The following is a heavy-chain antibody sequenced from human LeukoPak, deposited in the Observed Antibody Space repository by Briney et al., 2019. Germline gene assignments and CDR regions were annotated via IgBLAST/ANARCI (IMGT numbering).Heavy chain of an antibody. CDR1: GFTFSTYT. CDR2: IGSSGGGI. CDR3: AKDLSSGYSYGYINY. V-gene: IGHV3-23*01. J-gene: IGHJ4*02. D-gene: IGHD5-18*01. Sequence: GGSLRLSCAASGFTFSTYTMYWVRHPPGKGLEWVSIIGSSGGGIHYADSVKGRFTISRDNSKSTLYLQMNSLRAEDTAVYYCAKDLSSGYSYGYINYWGQGTLVTVSS.